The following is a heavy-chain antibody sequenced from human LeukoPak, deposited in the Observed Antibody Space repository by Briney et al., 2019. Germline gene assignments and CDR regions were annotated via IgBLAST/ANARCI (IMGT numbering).Heavy chain of an antibody. J-gene: IGHJ5*02. D-gene: IGHD6-13*01. CDR1: GGSFSGYY. V-gene: IGHV4-34*01. CDR2: INHSGST. CDR3: ARSSWYERRFDP. Sequence: SETLSLTCAVYGGSFSGYYWSWIRQPPGKGLEWIGEINHSGSTNYNPSLKSRVTISVDTSKNQFSLKLSSVTAADTTVYYCARSSWYERRFDPWGQGTLVTVSS.